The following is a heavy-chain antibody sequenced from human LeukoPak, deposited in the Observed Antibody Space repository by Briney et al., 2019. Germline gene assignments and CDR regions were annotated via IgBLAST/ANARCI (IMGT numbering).Heavy chain of an antibody. CDR1: GGSISSYY. D-gene: IGHD6-19*01. Sequence: PSETLSLTCTVSGGSISSYYWSWIRQPAGKGLEWIGRIYTSGSTNYNPSLKSRVTMSVDTSKNQFSLKLSSVTAADTAVYYCARDGGSSGWSRGDRNWFDPWGQGTLVTVSS. CDR3: ARDGGSSGWSRGDRNWFDP. CDR2: IYTSGST. J-gene: IGHJ5*02. V-gene: IGHV4-4*07.